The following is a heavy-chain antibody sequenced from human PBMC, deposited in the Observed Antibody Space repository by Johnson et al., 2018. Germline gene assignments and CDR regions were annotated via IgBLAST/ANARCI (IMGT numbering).Heavy chain of an antibody. D-gene: IGHD6-19*01. CDR1: GFTFRSFG. Sequence: QVQLVQSGGGVVQPGRSLRLSCVVSGFTFRSFGMNWVRQAPGKGLEWVAVISYDGSNKYYADSVKGRFTISRDNSKNTLYLQMNSLRAEDTAVYYCAPVIAVPGTLDVQHWGQGTLVVVSS. J-gene: IGHJ1*01. CDR3: APVIAVPGTLDVQH. V-gene: IGHV3-30*03. CDR2: ISYDGSNK.